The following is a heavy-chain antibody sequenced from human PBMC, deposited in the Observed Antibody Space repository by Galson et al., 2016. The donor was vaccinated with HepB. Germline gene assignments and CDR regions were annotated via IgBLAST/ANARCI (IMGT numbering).Heavy chain of an antibody. V-gene: IGHV3-30*19. CDR1: GFTFSSYG. CDR3: ARDPSLGVPAAIGWFDP. Sequence: SLRLSCAASGFTFSSYGMHWVRQTPGKGLEWVAVISYDGNMHYYADSVKGRFTISRDNSQNTLYLQMSSLTIEDTAVYYCARDPSLGVPAAIGWFDPWGQGTLVTVSS. D-gene: IGHD2-2*01. CDR2: ISYDGNMH. J-gene: IGHJ5*02.